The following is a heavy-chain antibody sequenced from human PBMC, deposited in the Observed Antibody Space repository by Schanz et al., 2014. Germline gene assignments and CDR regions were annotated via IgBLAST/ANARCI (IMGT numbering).Heavy chain of an antibody. Sequence: QVQLVESGGGVVQPGRSLRLSCAASGITLSGYGLHWVRQAPGQGLEKVAVTSTDGTKTYYAASVRGRFTISRDNSKNTVYLQMNSLRAEDTAVYYCAGAVATIRADSFDIWGQGTMVAVSS. CDR2: TSTDGTKT. V-gene: IGHV3-30*03. CDR3: AGAVATIRADSFDI. CDR1: GITLSGYG. J-gene: IGHJ3*02. D-gene: IGHD5-12*01.